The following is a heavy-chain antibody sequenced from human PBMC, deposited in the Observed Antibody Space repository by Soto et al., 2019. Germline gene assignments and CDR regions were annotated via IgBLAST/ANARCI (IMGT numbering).Heavy chain of an antibody. D-gene: IGHD5-12*01. J-gene: IGHJ3*02. CDR2: INAGNGNT. CDR1: GYTFTSYA. CDR3: ARTGVSGYDYSAFDI. V-gene: IGHV1-3*01. Sequence: ASVKVSCKASGYTFTSYAMHWVRQAPGQRLEWMGWINAGNGNTKYSQKFQGRVTITRDKSTSTAYMELSSLRSEDTAVYYCARTGVSGYDYSAFDIWGQGTMVTVSS.